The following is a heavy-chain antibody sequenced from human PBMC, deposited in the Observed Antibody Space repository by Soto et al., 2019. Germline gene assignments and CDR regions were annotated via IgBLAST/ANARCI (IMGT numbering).Heavy chain of an antibody. Sequence: EVQLLESGGGLVQPGGSLRLSCAASGFTFSNYAMAWVRQAPGTGLEWISSIVSRYDGKFYSDSVRGRFTVSRDNFRSSMYLEMNSLSAADTAVYYCAKGKSRGEIDWFDPWGQGTLVTVSS. CDR3: AKGKSRGEIDWFDP. CDR1: GFTFSNYA. CDR2: IVSRYDGK. D-gene: IGHD7-27*01. J-gene: IGHJ5*02. V-gene: IGHV3-23*01.